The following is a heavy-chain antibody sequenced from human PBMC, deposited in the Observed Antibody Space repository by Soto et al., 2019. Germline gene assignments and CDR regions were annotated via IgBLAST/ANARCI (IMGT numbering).Heavy chain of an antibody. V-gene: IGHV1-18*01. CDR1: GYTFTSYG. Sequence: GASVKVSCKASGYTFTSYGISWVRQAPGQGLEWMGWISANNGNTNYAQKLQGRVTMTTDTSTSTAYMELRSLRSDDTAVYYCARDHSNSKPDAFDIWGQGTMVTVSS. D-gene: IGHD4-4*01. J-gene: IGHJ3*02. CDR3: ARDHSNSKPDAFDI. CDR2: ISANNGNT.